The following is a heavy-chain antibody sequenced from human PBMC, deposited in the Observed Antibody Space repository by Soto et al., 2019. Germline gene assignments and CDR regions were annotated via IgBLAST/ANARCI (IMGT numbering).Heavy chain of an antibody. V-gene: IGHV4-30-2*01. CDR3: ARDRSGEFDY. CDR1: GGSISSGGYS. D-gene: IGHD4-17*01. Sequence: SETLSLTCAVSGGSISSGGYSWSWIRQPPGKGLEWIGYIYHSGSTYYNPSLKSRVTISVDRSKNQFSLKLSSVTAADTAVYYCARDRSGEFDYWGQGTLVTVSS. J-gene: IGHJ4*02. CDR2: IYHSGST.